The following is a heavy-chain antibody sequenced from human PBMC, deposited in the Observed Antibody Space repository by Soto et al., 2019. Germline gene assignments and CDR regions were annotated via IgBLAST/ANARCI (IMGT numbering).Heavy chain of an antibody. J-gene: IGHJ4*02. Sequence: GGSLRLSCAASGFTFTGFAIHWVRQAPGKGLEWVAVISYDGGTNHYADSVKGRLTISRDNSKNTVYLQMNSLRPEDTAVYYCAKDRYFDSYYLDSWGPGTLVTVSS. V-gene: IGHV3-30-3*01. CDR1: GFTFTGFA. D-gene: IGHD3-9*01. CDR3: AKDRYFDSYYLDS. CDR2: ISYDGGTN.